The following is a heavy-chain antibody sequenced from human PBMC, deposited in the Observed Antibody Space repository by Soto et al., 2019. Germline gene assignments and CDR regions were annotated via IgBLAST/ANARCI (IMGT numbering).Heavy chain of an antibody. V-gene: IGHV4-39*01. Sequence: SETLSLTCTVSGGSISSSSYYWGWIRQPPGKGLEWIGSIYYSGSTYYNPSLKSRVTISVDTSKNQFSLKLSSVTAADTAVYYCARRLFSGYDSPYYYYYGMDVWGQGTTVTVSS. CDR1: GGSISSSSYY. CDR3: ARRLFSGYDSPYYYYYGMDV. D-gene: IGHD5-12*01. CDR2: IYYSGST. J-gene: IGHJ6*02.